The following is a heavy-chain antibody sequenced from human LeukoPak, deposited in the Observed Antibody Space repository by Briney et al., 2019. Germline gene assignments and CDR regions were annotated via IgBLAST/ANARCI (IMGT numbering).Heavy chain of an antibody. CDR1: GGTFSSYA. CDR2: IIPILGIA. J-gene: IGHJ4*02. D-gene: IGHD5-24*01. V-gene: IGHV1-69*04. Sequence: ASAKVSCKASGGTFSSYAISWVRQAPGQGLEWMGRIIPILGIANYAQKFQGRVTITADKSTSTAYMELSSLRSEDTAVYYCARAWDYNYDSPIDYWGQGTLVTVSS. CDR3: ARAWDYNYDSPIDY.